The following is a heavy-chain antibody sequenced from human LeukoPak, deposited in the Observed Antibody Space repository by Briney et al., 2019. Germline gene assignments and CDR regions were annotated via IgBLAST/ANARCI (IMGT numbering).Heavy chain of an antibody. CDR2: IYSGGST. J-gene: IGHJ6*03. D-gene: IGHD3-10*01. CDR1: GFTVSSNY. CDR3: AREEYYGSGSYFMDV. V-gene: IGHV3-66*01. Sequence: PGGSLRLSCAASGFTVSSNYMSWVRQAPGKGLEWVSVIYSGGSTYYADSVKGRFTISRDNSKNTLYLQMNSLRAEDTAVYYCAREEYYGSGSYFMDVWGQGTTVTVSS.